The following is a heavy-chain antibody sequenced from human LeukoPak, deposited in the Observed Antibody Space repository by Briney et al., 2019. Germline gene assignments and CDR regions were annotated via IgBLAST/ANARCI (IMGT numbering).Heavy chain of an antibody. CDR3: ARDYDYVWGRYRRHFQH. D-gene: IGHD3-16*02. CDR2: ISAYNGNT. CDR1: GYTFTSYG. J-gene: IGHJ1*01. V-gene: IGHV1-18*01. Sequence: ASVKVSYKASGYTFTSYGISWVRQAPGQGLEWMGWISAYNGNTNYAQKLQGRVTMTTDTSTSTAYMELRSLRSDDTAVYYCARDYDYVWGRYRRHFQHWGQGTLVTVSS.